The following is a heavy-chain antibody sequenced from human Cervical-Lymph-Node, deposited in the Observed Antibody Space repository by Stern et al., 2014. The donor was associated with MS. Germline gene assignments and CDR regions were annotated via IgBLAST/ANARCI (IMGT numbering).Heavy chain of an antibody. J-gene: IGHJ3*02. CDR1: GFTFSTYW. V-gene: IGHV3-74*02. D-gene: IGHD2-15*01. Sequence: EVQLVESGGGLVQPGGSLRLSCAASGFTFSTYWMHWVRQAPGKGLVWVSRINSDESSTTYADSVKGRFSISRDNDKNTRYLQMNSLRAEDTAVYYCARGVMVAATYAYDIWGQGTMVTISS. CDR3: ARGVMVAATYAYDI. CDR2: INSDESST.